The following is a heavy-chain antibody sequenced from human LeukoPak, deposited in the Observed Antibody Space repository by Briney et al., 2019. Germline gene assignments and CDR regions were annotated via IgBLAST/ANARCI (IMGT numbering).Heavy chain of an antibody. CDR1: GYTFSGYY. V-gene: IGHV1-2*02. CDR3: ARGHRSPDTSLAIPDYYYMDV. CDR2: INPNSGGT. Sequence: ASVKVPCKASGYTFSGYYIHWVRQAPGQGLEWMGWINPNSGGTNYAQKFQGRVTMTRNTSISTAYMELSSLRSEDTAVYYCARGHRSPDTSLAIPDYYYMDVWGKGTTVTISS. D-gene: IGHD2-2*01. J-gene: IGHJ6*03.